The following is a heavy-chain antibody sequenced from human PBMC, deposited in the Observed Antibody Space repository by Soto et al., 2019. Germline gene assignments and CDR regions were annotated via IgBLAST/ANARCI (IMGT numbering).Heavy chain of an antibody. CDR1: GYNFDGYW. J-gene: IGHJ4*02. CDR3: ARGGVSTSTFDY. D-gene: IGHD3-3*01. CDR2: IYPSDSDT. Sequence: GASLKISCKRPGYNFDGYWIASVRQMPGKGLELMGIIYPSDSDTIYRPSFQGQFTISADKSISSAYLQWSSLRASDTAMYYCARGGVSTSTFDYWGQGTPVTIS. V-gene: IGHV5-51*01.